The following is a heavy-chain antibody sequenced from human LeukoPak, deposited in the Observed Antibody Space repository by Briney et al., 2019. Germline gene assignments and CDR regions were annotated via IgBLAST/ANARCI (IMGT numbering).Heavy chain of an antibody. Sequence: ASVKLSCNASGFTFTGYFIHWERRAPGQGLEWMGWVNPNTGGTTYAKQFQSRVTMTRDTSTNTDSLEMRRLRSDDTALYYTTRDGFSGAAFEYWGPGTLVTVSS. D-gene: IGHD7-27*01. CDR1: GFTFTGYF. V-gene: IGHV1-2*02. J-gene: IGHJ4*02. CDR2: VNPNTGGT. CDR3: TRDGFSGAAFEY.